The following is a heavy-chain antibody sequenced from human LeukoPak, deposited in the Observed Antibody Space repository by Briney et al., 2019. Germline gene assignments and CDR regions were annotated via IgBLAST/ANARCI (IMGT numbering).Heavy chain of an antibody. V-gene: IGHV4-34*01. Sequence: PSETLSLTCAVYGGSFSGYYWSWIRQPPGKGLEWIGEINHSGSTNYNPSLKSRVTISVDTSKNQFSLKLSSVTAADTAVYYCARDRGNGDYGDYFDSWGQGTLVSVSS. CDR2: INHSGST. D-gene: IGHD4-17*01. CDR3: ARDRGNGDYGDYFDS. J-gene: IGHJ4*02. CDR1: GGSFSGYY.